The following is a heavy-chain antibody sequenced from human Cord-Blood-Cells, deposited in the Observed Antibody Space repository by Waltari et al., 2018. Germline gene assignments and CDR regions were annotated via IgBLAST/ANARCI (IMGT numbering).Heavy chain of an antibody. Sequence: QLQLQESGPGLVKPSETLSLTCTVAVGSISSCSYYWGWLRQPPGKGLEWIGSIYYSGSTYYNPSLKSRVTISVDTSKNQFSLKLSSVTAADTAVYYCARLGKDCSGGSCYDYWGQGTLVTVSS. D-gene: IGHD2-15*01. V-gene: IGHV4-39*07. J-gene: IGHJ4*02. CDR3: ARLGKDCSGGSCYDY. CDR1: VGSISSCSYY. CDR2: IYYSGST.